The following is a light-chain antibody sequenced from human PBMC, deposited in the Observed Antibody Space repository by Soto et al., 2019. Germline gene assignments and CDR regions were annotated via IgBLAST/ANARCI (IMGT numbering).Light chain of an antibody. CDR1: QSISSSY. CDR3: QQYGSSSYT. Sequence: EIVLTHSPGTLSLSPGERATLSCRASQSISSSYLTWYQHKPGQAPRLLIYGAYSRATGIPDRFSGSGSGTDFMLTISRLEPEDFAVYYCQQYGSSSYTFGQGTQLEIK. CDR2: GAY. J-gene: IGKJ2*01. V-gene: IGKV3-20*01.